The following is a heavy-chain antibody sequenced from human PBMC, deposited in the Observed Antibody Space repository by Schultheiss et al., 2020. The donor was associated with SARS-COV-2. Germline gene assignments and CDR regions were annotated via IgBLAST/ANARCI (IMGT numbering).Heavy chain of an antibody. CDR3: AKPVVKAARPRDWFDP. Sequence: GESLKISCAASGFTFDDYGMSWVRQAPGKGLEWVSAISGSGGSTYYADSVKGRFTISRDNSKNTLYLQMNSLRAEDTAVYYCAKPVVKAARPRDWFDPWGQGTLVTVSS. CDR2: ISGSGGST. V-gene: IGHV3-23*01. D-gene: IGHD6-6*01. CDR1: GFTFDDYG. J-gene: IGHJ5*02.